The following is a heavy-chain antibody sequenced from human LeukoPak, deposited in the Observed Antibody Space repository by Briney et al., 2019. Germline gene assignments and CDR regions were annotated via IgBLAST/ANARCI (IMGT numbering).Heavy chain of an antibody. J-gene: IGHJ4*02. CDR3: ARDRGYCTSDDCYRWFHY. V-gene: IGHV3-48*02. CDR1: GFTYNSYS. D-gene: IGHD2-8*01. Sequence: GGSLRLSCAASGFTYNSYSMSWVRQAPGRELEGVSYISHTSESKYYADSVGGRFSISRDNAKISLYLQMNSLRDKDTAVYYCARDRGYCTSDDCYRWFHYWGQGTLVIVSS. CDR2: ISHTSESK.